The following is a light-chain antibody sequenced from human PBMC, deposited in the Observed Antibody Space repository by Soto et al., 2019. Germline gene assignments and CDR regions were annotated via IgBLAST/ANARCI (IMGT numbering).Light chain of an antibody. J-gene: IGKJ1*01. CDR2: GAS. CDR1: QRISNSY. Sequence: IVLSKSPGALSLSPGERARLSCRASQRISNSYLAWYQQKPGQAPRLLIYGASSRATGIPERFSGSGSVTDFTLTISRLEPEDFAVYFCQQYGSSPRTFGQGTKVDI. V-gene: IGKV3-20*01. CDR3: QQYGSSPRT.